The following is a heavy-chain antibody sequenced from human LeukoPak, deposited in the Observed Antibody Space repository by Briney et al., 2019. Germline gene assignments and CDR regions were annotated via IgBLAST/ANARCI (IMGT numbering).Heavy chain of an antibody. CDR2: ISSSGSTI. V-gene: IGHV3-48*04. D-gene: IGHD5-18*01. Sequence: GGSLRLSCVGSGFTVSSSFMNWARQAPGKGLEWVSYISSSGSTIYYADSVKGRFTISRDNAKNSLYLQMNSLRAEDTAVYYCARGQTTMASDYWGQGTLVTVSS. CDR1: GFTVSSSF. J-gene: IGHJ4*02. CDR3: ARGQTTMASDY.